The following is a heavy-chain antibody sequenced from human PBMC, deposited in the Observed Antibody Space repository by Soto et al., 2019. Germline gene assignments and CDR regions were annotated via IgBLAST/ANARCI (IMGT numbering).Heavy chain of an antibody. CDR3: AGLGEDNSNWEEHSWFDP. CDR1: GFTFSTSN. CDR2: ISGSSSSYI. J-gene: IGHJ5*02. V-gene: IGHV3-21*01. D-gene: IGHD6-13*01. Sequence: EVQLVESGGGLVKPGGSLRLSCAVSGFTFSTSNMNWVRQAPGKGLEWVSSISGSSSSYIYYADSVKGRFTISRDNAKNSLFLQMNSLRAEDTAVYYCAGLGEDNSNWEEHSWFDPWGQGTLVTVSA.